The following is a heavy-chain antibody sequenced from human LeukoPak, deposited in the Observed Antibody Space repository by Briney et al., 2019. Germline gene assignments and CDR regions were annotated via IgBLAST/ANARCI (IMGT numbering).Heavy chain of an antibody. CDR1: GGSISSYY. J-gene: IGHJ4*02. CDR3: ARLEDYYGLGSYRGGIDY. D-gene: IGHD3-10*01. CDR2: IYYSGST. Sequence: PSETLSLTCTVSGGSISSYYWSWIRQPPGKGLEWIGYIYYSGSTNYNPSLKSRVTISVDTSKNQFSLKLSSVTAADTAVYYCARLEDYYGLGSYRGGIDYWGQGTLVTVSS. V-gene: IGHV4-59*08.